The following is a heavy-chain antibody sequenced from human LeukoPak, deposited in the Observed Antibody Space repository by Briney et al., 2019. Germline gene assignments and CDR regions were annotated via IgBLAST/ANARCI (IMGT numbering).Heavy chain of an antibody. Sequence: GGSLRLSCAASGFTFDDYAMHWVRQAPGKGLEWVSGISWNSGSIGYADSVKGRFTISRDNAKNSLYLQMNSLRAEDTALYHCARELGNYYGSGSYPWFDPWGQGTLVTVSS. CDR1: GFTFDDYA. CDR2: ISWNSGSI. V-gene: IGHV3-9*01. D-gene: IGHD3-10*01. CDR3: ARELGNYYGSGSYPWFDP. J-gene: IGHJ5*02.